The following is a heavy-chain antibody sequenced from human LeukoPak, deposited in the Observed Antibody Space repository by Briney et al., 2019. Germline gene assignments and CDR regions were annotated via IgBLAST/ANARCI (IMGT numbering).Heavy chain of an antibody. D-gene: IGHD5-18*01. CDR1: GYTLTELS. CDR3: ATCGYSYGYYFDY. Sequence: ASVKVSCKVSGYTLTELSMHWVRQAPGKGLEWMGGFDPEDGETIYAQQFQGRVTMTEDTSTDTAYMELSSLRSEDTAVYYCATCGYSYGYYFDYWGQGTLVTVSS. V-gene: IGHV1-24*01. CDR2: FDPEDGET. J-gene: IGHJ4*02.